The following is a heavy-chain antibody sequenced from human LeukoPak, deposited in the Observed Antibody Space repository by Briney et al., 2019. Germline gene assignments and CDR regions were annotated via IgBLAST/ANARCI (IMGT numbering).Heavy chain of an antibody. J-gene: IGHJ6*02. Sequence: QPGGSLRLSCAASGFTFNNYEMNWVRQAPGKGLEWVSFISSSGSTKYYADSVKGRFTISRDNAKKSLDLQMNSLRAEDTAVYYCARARRSQYSYYGMDVWGQGTTVTVSS. CDR2: ISSSGSTK. D-gene: IGHD3-10*01. V-gene: IGHV3-48*03. CDR3: ARARRSQYSYYGMDV. CDR1: GFTFNNYE.